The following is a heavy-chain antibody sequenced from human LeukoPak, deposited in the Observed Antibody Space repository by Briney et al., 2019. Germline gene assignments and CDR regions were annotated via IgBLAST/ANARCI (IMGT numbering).Heavy chain of an antibody. D-gene: IGHD4-23*01. CDR1: GGSIRSYY. CDR3: ARGRNDNGGMFFDS. CDR2: ISYSGYT. J-gene: IGHJ4*02. Sequence: SGPGLVRPSETLSLTCTDSGGSIRSYYWNWIRQAPGKGLEWVGFISYSGYTSYSPSLKSRVAISVDTAKSQFSLRLNSMTAADTAIYYCARGRNDNGGMFFDSWAQGNLVTVSS. V-gene: IGHV4-59*01.